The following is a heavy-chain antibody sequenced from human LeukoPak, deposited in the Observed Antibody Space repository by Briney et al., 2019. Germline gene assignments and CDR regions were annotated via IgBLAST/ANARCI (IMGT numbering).Heavy chain of an antibody. D-gene: IGHD5/OR15-5a*01. CDR3: ATPSSFPFDY. J-gene: IGHJ4*02. CDR2: IYYSGST. V-gene: IGHV4-39*01. CDR1: GGSISSSSYY. Sequence: SSETLSLTCTVSGGSISSSSYYWGWIRQPPGKGLEWIGSIYYSGSTYYNPSLKSRVTISVDTSKNQFSLKLSSVTAADTAVYYCATPSSFPFDYWGQGTLVTVSS.